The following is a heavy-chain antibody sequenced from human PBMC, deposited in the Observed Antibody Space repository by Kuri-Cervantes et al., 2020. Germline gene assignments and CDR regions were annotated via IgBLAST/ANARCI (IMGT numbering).Heavy chain of an antibody. CDR3: ARLLDTTIVAGYFDY. CDR1: GGFISSYY. D-gene: IGHD3-22*01. CDR2: INHSGRT. V-gene: IGHV4-38-2*02. J-gene: IGHJ4*02. Sequence: SETLSLTCSVSGGFISSYYWGWIRQPPGKGLEWIGSINHSGRTYSNLSLQGRITISIDTSRNQFSLKLTSVTAADTAVYYCARLLDTTIVAGYFDYWGQGTLVTVSS.